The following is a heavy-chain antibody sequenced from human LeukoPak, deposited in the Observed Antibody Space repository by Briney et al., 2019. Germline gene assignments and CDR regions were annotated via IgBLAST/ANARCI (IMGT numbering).Heavy chain of an antibody. V-gene: IGHV4-34*01. CDR3: AFSIAARDFDY. J-gene: IGHJ4*02. D-gene: IGHD6-6*01. Sequence: SETLSLTCAVYGGSFSGYYWSWIRQPPGKGLEWIGEINHSGSTNYNPSLKSRVTISVDTSKNQFSLKLSSVTAADTAVYYCAFSIAARDFDYWGQGTLVTVSS. CDR1: GGSFSGYY. CDR2: INHSGST.